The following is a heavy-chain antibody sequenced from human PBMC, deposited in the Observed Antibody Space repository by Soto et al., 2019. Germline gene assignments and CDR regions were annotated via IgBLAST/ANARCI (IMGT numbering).Heavy chain of an antibody. CDR1: CDPITWCDYS. CDR2: IFHGGST. V-gene: IGHV4-30-2*01. Sequence: SKTLSLTCAISCDPITWCDYSWNWIRQPPGKGLERIGYIFHGGSTYYNPSLRSRVTISVDRSSTQFSLKMSSVTAADTAVYYCAIGRVVVPAAGMFNCLDSWGQGALVTVSS. J-gene: IGHJ5*01. CDR3: AIGRVVVPAAGMFNCLDS. D-gene: IGHD2-2*01.